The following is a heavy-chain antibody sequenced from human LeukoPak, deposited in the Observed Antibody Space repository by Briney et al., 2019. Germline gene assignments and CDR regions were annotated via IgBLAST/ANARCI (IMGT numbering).Heavy chain of an antibody. CDR1: GYTFTGYW. J-gene: IGHJ4*02. Sequence: ASVKVSCKAFGYTFTGYWMHWVRQAPGQGPEWMGVISPSGGSTIYAQKFKGRVTLTRDTSTSTAYMELRSLRSDDTAVYYCARAQGGSSSLSDYWGQGTLVTVSS. CDR2: ISPSGGST. CDR3: ARAQGGSSSLSDY. V-gene: IGHV1-46*01. D-gene: IGHD2-15*01.